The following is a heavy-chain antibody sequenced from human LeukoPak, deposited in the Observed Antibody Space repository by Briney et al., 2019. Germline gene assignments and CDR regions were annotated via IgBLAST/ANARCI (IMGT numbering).Heavy chain of an antibody. Sequence: GGSLRLSCAASGFIFSSYWMHWVRQAPGKGLVWVSLISGDGGSTFYADSVRGRFTISRDNSKNSLSLQMSSLRSEDTALYFCARESERSGWYDYWGQGTLVTVSS. CDR3: ARESERSGWYDY. J-gene: IGHJ4*02. V-gene: IGHV3-43*02. CDR2: ISGDGGST. D-gene: IGHD6-13*01. CDR1: GFIFSSYW.